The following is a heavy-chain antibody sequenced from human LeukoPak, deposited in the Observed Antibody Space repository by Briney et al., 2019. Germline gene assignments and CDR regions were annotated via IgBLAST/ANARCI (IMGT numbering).Heavy chain of an antibody. CDR3: AREGGSYWGAFDI. V-gene: IGHV4-61*02. D-gene: IGHD1-26*01. CDR2: IYTSGST. J-gene: IGHJ3*02. Sequence: SETLSLTCTVSGGSISSGSYYWSWIRQPAGKGLEWIGRIYTSGSTNYNPSLKSRVTISVDTSKNQFSLKLSSVTAADTAVYYCAREGGSYWGAFDIWGQGTMVTVSS. CDR1: GGSISSGSYY.